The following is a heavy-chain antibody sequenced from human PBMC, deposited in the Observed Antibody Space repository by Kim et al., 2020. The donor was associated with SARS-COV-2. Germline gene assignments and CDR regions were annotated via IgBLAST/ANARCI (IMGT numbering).Heavy chain of an antibody. CDR1: GFTFSSYA. J-gene: IGHJ4*02. CDR2: ITASGSST. V-gene: IGHV3-23*01. Sequence: GGSLRLSCAASGFTFSSYAMSWVRQAPGKGLEWVSAITASGSSTYYADSVKGRFTISRDNSKDTLYVQMNSLRAEDTAVYYCAKRIVGTDRRHFDYWGQGTLVTVSS. CDR3: AKRIVGTDRRHFDY. D-gene: IGHD1-26*01.